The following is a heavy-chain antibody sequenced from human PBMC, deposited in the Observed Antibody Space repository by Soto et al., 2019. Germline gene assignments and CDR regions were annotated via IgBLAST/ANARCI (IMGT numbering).Heavy chain of an antibody. Sequence: QVQLQESAPGLVKPSETLSLTCTVSGGSVSSGSYYWSWIRQPPGKGLEWIGYIYSSGSTSYNPSLMTRVTISVDTSKNQFSLKLSAVAAADTAVYYCARDGDGYNYWGQGTLVTVSS. CDR1: GGSVSSGSYY. D-gene: IGHD5-12*01. CDR3: ARDGDGYNY. J-gene: IGHJ4*02. CDR2: IYSSGST. V-gene: IGHV4-61*01.